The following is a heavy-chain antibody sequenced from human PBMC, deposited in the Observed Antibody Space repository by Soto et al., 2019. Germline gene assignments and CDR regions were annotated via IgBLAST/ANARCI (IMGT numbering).Heavy chain of an antibody. Sequence: GGSLRLSCAASGFTFSSYGMHWVRQAPGKGLEWVAVISYDGSNKYYADSVKGRFTISRDNSKNTLYLQMNSLRAEDTAVYYCAKGPSASRYYFDYWGQGTLVTVSS. CDR2: ISYDGSNK. D-gene: IGHD6-6*01. CDR1: GFTFSSYG. V-gene: IGHV3-30*18. CDR3: AKGPSASRYYFDY. J-gene: IGHJ4*02.